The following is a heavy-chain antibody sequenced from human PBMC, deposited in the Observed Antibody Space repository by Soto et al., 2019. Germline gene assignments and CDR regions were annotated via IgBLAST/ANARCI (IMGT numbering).Heavy chain of an antibody. CDR1: GYTFTSYG. CDR3: ARANLGCTSTRCYLPHYYYYYGMDV. Sequence: ASVKVSCKASGYTFTSYGISWVRQAPGQGLEWMGWISAYNGNTNYAQKLQGRVTMTTDTSTSTAYMELRGLRSDDTAVYYCARANLGCTSTRCYLPHYYYYYGMDVWG. D-gene: IGHD2-2*01. V-gene: IGHV1-18*04. CDR2: ISAYNGNT. J-gene: IGHJ6*02.